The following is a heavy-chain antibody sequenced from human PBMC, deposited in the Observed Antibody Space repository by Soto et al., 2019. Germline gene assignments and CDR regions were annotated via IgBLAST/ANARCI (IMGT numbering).Heavy chain of an antibody. Sequence: QITLKESGPTLVKPTQTLTLTCTFSGFSLSTSGVGVGWLRQPPGKALEWLALVYWDDEKRYSPSLKSRLTITKDTCINQVIRTMTNMDPSDTATYYCAPRPKLASITARPGWFDPWVQGTMVTVSS. CDR3: APRPKLASITARPGWFDP. V-gene: IGHV2-5*02. CDR2: VYWDDEK. J-gene: IGHJ5*02. D-gene: IGHD6-6*01. CDR1: GFSLSTSGVG.